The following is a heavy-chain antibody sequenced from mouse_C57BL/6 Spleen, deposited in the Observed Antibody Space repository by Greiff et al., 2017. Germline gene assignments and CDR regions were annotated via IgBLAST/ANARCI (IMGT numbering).Heavy chain of an antibody. Sequence: EVMLVESGEGLVKPGGSLKLSCAASGFTFSSYAMSWVRQTPEKRLEWVAYISSGGDYIYYADTVKGRFTISRDNARNTLYLQMSSLKSEDTAMYYGTREELGRGRYFDVWGTGTTVTVSS. CDR1: GFTFSSYA. J-gene: IGHJ1*03. CDR2: ISSGGDYI. D-gene: IGHD4-1*01. CDR3: TREELGRGRYFDV. V-gene: IGHV5-9-1*02.